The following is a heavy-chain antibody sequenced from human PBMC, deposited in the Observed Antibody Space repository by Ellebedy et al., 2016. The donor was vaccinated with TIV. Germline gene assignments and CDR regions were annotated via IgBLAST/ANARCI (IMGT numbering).Heavy chain of an antibody. CDR3: TRTYAKRGYSSPDHFDY. CDR2: IRSKAYGGTT. Sequence: GESLKISCTASGFTFGDYAMSWFRQAPGKGLEWVGFIRSKAYGGTTEYAASVKGRFTISRDDSKSIAYLQMNSLKTEDTAVYYCTRTYAKRGYSSPDHFDYWGQGTLVTVSS. V-gene: IGHV3-49*03. J-gene: IGHJ4*02. CDR1: GFTFGDYA. D-gene: IGHD5-18*01.